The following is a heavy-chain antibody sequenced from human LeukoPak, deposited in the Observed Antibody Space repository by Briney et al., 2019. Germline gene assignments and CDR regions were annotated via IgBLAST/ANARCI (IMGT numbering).Heavy chain of an antibody. J-gene: IGHJ6*02. D-gene: IGHD1-1*01. CDR3: ATYINWVAGDV. Sequence: QSGGSLRLSCAASGITFSTYAMSWFRQAPGKGLEWVSIISDSGGDTDYADSVKGRFTISRDNSRNTLFLQMSSLRAEDTAIYHCATYINWVAGDVWGQGTTVIVSS. CDR2: ISDSGGDT. V-gene: IGHV3-23*01. CDR1: GITFSTYA.